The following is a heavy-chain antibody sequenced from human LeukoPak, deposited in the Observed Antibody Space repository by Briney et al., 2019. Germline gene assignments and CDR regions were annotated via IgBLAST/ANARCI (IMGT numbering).Heavy chain of an antibody. Sequence: PSETLSLTCTVSGGSISSSSYYWGWIRQPPGKGLEWIGSIYYSGSTYYNPSLKSRVTISVDTSKNQFSLKLSSVTAADTAVYYCARDPSSGYSEFDYWGQGTLVTVSS. CDR3: ARDPSSGYSEFDY. V-gene: IGHV4-39*02. J-gene: IGHJ4*02. CDR2: IYYSGST. CDR1: GGSISSSSYY. D-gene: IGHD3-22*01.